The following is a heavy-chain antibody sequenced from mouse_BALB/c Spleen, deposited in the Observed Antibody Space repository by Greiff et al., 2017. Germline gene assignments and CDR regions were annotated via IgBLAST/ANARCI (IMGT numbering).Heavy chain of an antibody. D-gene: IGHD2-10*02. V-gene: IGHV3-8*02. J-gene: IGHJ4*01. CDR1: GYSITSGY. CDR3: ARASCMAYAMDY. CDR2: ISYSGST. Sequence: EVQLQESGPSLVKPSQTLSLTCSVTGYSITSGYWNWIRKFPGNKLEYMGYISYSGSTYYNPSLKSRISITRDTSKNQYYLQLNSVTTEDTATYYCARASCMAYAMDYWGQGTSVTVSS.